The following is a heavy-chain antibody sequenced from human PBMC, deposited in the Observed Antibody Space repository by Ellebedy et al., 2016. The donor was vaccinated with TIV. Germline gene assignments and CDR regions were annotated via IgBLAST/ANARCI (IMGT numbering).Heavy chain of an antibody. CDR1: GGSTYSYY. V-gene: IGHV4-59*01. Sequence: MPSETLSLTCNVPGGSTYSYYWSWIRQPPGKGLERIGYMNYNGDSNYNPSLRSRVTLAVDTPKNEFSLKLSSVTTADTAIYYCARDGVEDYFDYWGQGLLVTVSS. D-gene: IGHD3-10*01. J-gene: IGHJ4*02. CDR3: ARDGVEDYFDY. CDR2: MNYNGDS.